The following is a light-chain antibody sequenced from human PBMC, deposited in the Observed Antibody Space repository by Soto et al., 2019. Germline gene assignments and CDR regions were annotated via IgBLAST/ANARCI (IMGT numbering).Light chain of an antibody. J-gene: IGKJ1*01. V-gene: IGKV3-20*01. Sequence: IVLTQSPGSLSLSPGERAAPSCMACQSVSSYSLAWYQKKPGQAPRLLIYGASSRAAGIPDRFSGSGSGTDFTLTISGLEPEDFAVYYCQQYGSSLTWTFGQGTKVDIK. CDR3: QQYGSSLTWT. CDR2: GAS. CDR1: QSVSSYS.